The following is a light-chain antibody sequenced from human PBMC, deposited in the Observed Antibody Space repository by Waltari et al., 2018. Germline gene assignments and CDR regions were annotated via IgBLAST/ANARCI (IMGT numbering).Light chain of an antibody. CDR2: SNN. CDR3: AAWDGSLDGPV. Sequence: QSALTQPPSASGTPGQRVTTPCSGSRPNNRSHPVNWYQQLPGTAPKLLIYSNNEGPSGVPDRFSGSKSGTSASLAINGLQSEDEADYFCAAWDGSLDGPVFGGGTKVTVL. J-gene: IGLJ3*02. V-gene: IGLV1-44*01. CDR1: RPNNRSHP.